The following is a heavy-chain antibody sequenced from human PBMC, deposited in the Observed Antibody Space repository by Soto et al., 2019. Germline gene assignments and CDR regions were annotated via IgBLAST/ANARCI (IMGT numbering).Heavy chain of an antibody. V-gene: IGHV3-23*01. D-gene: IGHD3-10*01. CDR1: GFTFNNYA. Sequence: EVQLLESGGGLVQPGGSLRLSCAASGFTFNNYAMTWVRQAPGKGLEWVSAISGGGDTTSYADTVKGRFTVSRDCSKNTRYLQMSSLRAEDTSIYYCAKGRGGSGSLTPRVEFWGQGTLVTVSS. J-gene: IGHJ4*02. CDR2: ISGGGDTT. CDR3: AKGRGGSGSLTPRVEF.